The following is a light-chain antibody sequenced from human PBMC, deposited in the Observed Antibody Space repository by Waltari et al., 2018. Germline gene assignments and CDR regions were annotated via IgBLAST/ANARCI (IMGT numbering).Light chain of an antibody. CDR1: QSVSSNY. Sequence: EIVLAQSPGTLSLPPGERATLSCRASQSVSSNYLAWYQQKPGQAPRLLIYGTSNRATGISDRFSGSGSGTDFTLTISRLEPEDVAVYYCQQCSNSPWTFGQGTKVAIK. J-gene: IGKJ1*01. CDR3: QQCSNSPWT. V-gene: IGKV3-20*01. CDR2: GTS.